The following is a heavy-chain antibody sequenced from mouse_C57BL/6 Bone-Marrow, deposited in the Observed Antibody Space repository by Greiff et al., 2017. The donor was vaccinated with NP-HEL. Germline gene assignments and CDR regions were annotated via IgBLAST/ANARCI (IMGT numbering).Heavy chain of an antibody. V-gene: IGHV5-9-1*02. CDR2: ISSGGDYI. D-gene: IGHD2-5*01. J-gene: IGHJ1*03. CDR3: TRDLDSNYPYWYFDV. CDR1: GFTFSSYA. Sequence: EVQRVESGEGLVKPGGSLKLSCAASGFTFSSYAMSWVRQTPEKRLEWVAYISSGGDYIYYADTVKGRFTISRDNARNTLYLQMSSLKSEDTAMYYCTRDLDSNYPYWYFDVWGTGTTVTVSS.